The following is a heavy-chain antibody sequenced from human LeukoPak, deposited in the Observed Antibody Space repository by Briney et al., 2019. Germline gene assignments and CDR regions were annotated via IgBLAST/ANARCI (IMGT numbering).Heavy chain of an antibody. CDR2: ISSAGIYT. V-gene: IGHV3-11*06. J-gene: IGHJ4*02. CDR1: GFTFSDSY. D-gene: IGHD3-10*01. Sequence: GGSLRLSCAASGFTFSDSYISWIRQAPGKGLEWVSYISSAGIYTEYADSVKGRFTISRDNAKNSLYLQMNSLRAEDTAVYYCARVGWGSYYYLDNWGQGTLVTVSS. CDR3: ARVGWGSYYYLDN.